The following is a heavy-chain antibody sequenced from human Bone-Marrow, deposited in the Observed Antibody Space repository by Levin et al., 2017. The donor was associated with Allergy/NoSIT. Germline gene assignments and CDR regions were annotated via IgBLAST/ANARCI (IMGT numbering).Heavy chain of an antibody. CDR1: GDPITSSHW. Sequence: SSETLSLTCAVSGDPITSSHWWGWVRQPPGKGLEWIGEIHHSGSTKYNGSLKSRVTISIDKSKNQFSLKLRSVTAADTAVYYCARGGGTTTILGVAIPPGLNWLDPWGQGILVTVSS. CDR3: ARGGGTTTILGVAIPPGLNWLDP. D-gene: IGHD3-3*01. J-gene: IGHJ5*02. V-gene: IGHV4-4*02. CDR2: IHHSGST.